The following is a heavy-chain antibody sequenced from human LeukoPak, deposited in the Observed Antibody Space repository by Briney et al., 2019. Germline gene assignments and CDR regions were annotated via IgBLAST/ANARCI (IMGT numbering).Heavy chain of an antibody. J-gene: IGHJ5*02. D-gene: IGHD4-11*01. V-gene: IGHV3-23*01. CDR2: ISGSGDST. CDR3: AKDLRLQSWFDP. CDR1: GFTFSGYA. Sequence: PGGSLRLSCAASGFTFSGYAMSWVRQAPGKGLEWVSTISGSGDSTYYADSVKGRFTISRDNSKNTLYLQMNSLRAEDTAVYYCAKDLRLQSWFDPWGQGTLVTVSS.